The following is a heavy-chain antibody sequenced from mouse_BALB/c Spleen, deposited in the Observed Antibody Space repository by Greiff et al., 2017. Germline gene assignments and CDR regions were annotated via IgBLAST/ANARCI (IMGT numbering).Heavy chain of an antibody. CDR1: GFNIKDTY. CDR3: ARSGDHSLYYGSSYGYAMDY. V-gene: IGHV14-3*02. D-gene: IGHD1-1*01. Sequence: EVKLVESGAELVKPGASVKLSCTASGFNIKDTYMHWVKQRPEQGLEWIGRIDPANGNTKYDPKFQGKATITADTSSNTAYLQLSSLTSEDTAVYYCARSGDHSLYYGSSYGYAMDYWGQGTSVTVSS. J-gene: IGHJ4*01. CDR2: IDPANGNT.